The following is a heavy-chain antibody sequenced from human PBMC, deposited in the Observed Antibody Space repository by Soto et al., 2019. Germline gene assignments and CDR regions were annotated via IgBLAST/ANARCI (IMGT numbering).Heavy chain of an antibody. Sequence: EVQLLESGGGLVQPGRSLRLSCAASGFTFSSYAMNWVRQAPGKGLEWVSAMSGTGGSTYYADSVKGRFTISRDNSKNTLYPQMNSLRVEDTAVFYCAKARFSSGWSPSYFDYWGQGTLVTVSS. V-gene: IGHV3-23*01. J-gene: IGHJ4*02. D-gene: IGHD6-19*01. CDR1: GFTFSSYA. CDR3: AKARFSSGWSPSYFDY. CDR2: MSGTGGST.